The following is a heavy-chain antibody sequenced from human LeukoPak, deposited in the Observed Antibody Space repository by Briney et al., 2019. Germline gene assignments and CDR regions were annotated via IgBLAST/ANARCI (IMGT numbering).Heavy chain of an antibody. CDR1: GGSLSSYY. J-gene: IGHJ6*02. CDR2: IYYSGST. Sequence: SETLSLTCTVSGGSLSSYYWSWIRQPPGKGLEWIGYIYYSGSTNYNPSLKSRVTISVDTPKNQFSLKLSSVTAADTAVYYCARDVGHYGSGSSPHYYYYGMDVWGQGTTVTVSS. V-gene: IGHV4-59*01. CDR3: ARDVGHYGSGSSPHYYYYGMDV. D-gene: IGHD3-10*01.